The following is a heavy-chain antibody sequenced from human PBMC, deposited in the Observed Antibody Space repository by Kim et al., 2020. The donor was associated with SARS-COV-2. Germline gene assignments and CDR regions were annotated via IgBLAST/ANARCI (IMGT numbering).Heavy chain of an antibody. CDR2: IHHSGNT. CDR1: DGSFSDYF. CDR3: ERASYGFDY. Sequence: SETLSLTCAVYDGSFSDYFWSWIRQPPGEGLEWISEIHHSGNTNYNPSLKSRVTISVDTSKKQISLKVSSVTAADTAVYFCERASYGFDYLGQGTLVT. D-gene: IGHD4-17*01. V-gene: IGHV4-34*01. J-gene: IGHJ4*02.